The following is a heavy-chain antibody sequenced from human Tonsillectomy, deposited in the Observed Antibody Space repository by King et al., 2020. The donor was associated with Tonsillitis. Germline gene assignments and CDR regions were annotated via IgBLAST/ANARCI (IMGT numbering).Heavy chain of an antibody. J-gene: IGHJ4*02. V-gene: IGHV3-33*01. CDR2: IWNDGKNK. CDR1: AFTFSSYG. D-gene: IGHD1-20*01. CDR3: ARSITGSTRGIDY. Sequence: QLVQSGGGVVQPGRSLRLSCATSAFTFSSYGMHWVRQAPGKGLEWVAVIWNDGKNKWYADSVKGRLTISRDDSKNTLYLQMNSLRAEDTAVYYCARSITGSTRGIDYWGQGTLVTVSS.